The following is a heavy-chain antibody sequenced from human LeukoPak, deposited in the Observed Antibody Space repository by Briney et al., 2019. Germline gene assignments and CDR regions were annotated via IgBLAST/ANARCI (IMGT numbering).Heavy chain of an antibody. CDR3: AREKSCSSSSCLNWFDP. CDR1: GYSISSGYY. CDR2: IYHSGST. J-gene: IGHJ5*02. V-gene: IGHV4-38-2*02. Sequence: PSETLSLTCTVSGYSISSGYYWGWIRQPPGKGLEWIGSIYHSGSTYCNPSLKSRVTISVDTSKNQFSLKLSSVTAADTAVYYCAREKSCSSSSCLNWFDPWGQGTLVTVSS. D-gene: IGHD2-2*01.